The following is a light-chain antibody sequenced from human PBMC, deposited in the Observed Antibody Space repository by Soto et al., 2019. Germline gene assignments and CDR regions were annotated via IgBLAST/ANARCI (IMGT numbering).Light chain of an antibody. Sequence: IQKTQSPSTLSASVGDRVTITCLPSQHISSFLAWYQQKRGKAPKLLIYYACDLETGVPSRFSGSRSGTDFTFTISSLQPEAIATYYCQQYDNLLLTFGGGTRV. CDR3: QQYDNLLLT. CDR2: YAC. CDR1: QHISSF. J-gene: IGKJ4*01. V-gene: IGKV1-33*01.